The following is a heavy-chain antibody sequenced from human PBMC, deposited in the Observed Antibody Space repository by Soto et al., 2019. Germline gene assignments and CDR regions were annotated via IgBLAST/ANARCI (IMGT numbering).Heavy chain of an antibody. CDR3: ARHVGNSPPGS. D-gene: IGHD1-26*01. J-gene: IGHJ4*02. CDR2: MYYSGSA. CDR1: GGSISSSNYH. Sequence: QLQLQESGPGLVKPSETLSLTCTVSGGSISSSNYHWGWIRQPPGKGLEWIGSMYYSGSAYYNPYLTSRVTISVDTSKTQFSLKLTSVTAADTAVYHGARHVGNSPPGSWGQGTLVTVSS. V-gene: IGHV4-39*01.